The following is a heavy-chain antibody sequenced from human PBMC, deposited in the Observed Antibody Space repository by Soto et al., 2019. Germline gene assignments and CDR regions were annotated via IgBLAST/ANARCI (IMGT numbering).Heavy chain of an antibody. D-gene: IGHD6-19*01. CDR3: ARPYSSGWYSVGFDAFDI. Sequence: QVQLQESGPGLVKPSETLSLTCTVSGGSISSYYWSWIRQPPGKGLEWIGYIYYSGSTNYNPSLKSLVTISVDSTKNQFSLKLSSVTAADTAVYSCARPYSSGWYSVGFDAFDIWGQGTMVTVSS. V-gene: IGHV4-59*01. CDR2: IYYSGST. CDR1: GGSISSYY. J-gene: IGHJ3*02.